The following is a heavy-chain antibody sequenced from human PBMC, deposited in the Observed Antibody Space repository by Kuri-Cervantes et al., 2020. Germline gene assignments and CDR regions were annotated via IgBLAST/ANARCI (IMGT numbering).Heavy chain of an antibody. Sequence: GESLKISCAASGFSFSSYSMNWVRQAPGKGLVWVSRIKPDEVTTTYADSVKGRFTISRDNAKNTVYLQMNSLRAEDTAVYYCVRAGPTAWFDPWGEGTLVTVSS. CDR1: GFSFSSYS. CDR3: VRAGPTAWFDP. CDR2: IKPDEVTT. J-gene: IGHJ5*02. V-gene: IGHV3-74*01. D-gene: IGHD4-11*01.